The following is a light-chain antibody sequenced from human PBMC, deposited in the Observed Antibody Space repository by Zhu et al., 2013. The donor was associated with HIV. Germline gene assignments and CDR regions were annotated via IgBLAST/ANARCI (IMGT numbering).Light chain of an antibody. V-gene: IGKV1-6*01. J-gene: IGKJ4*01. CDR2: AAS. Sequence: AIQMTQSPSSLSASVGDRVTITCRASQGIRNDLGWYQQKPGKAPKLLIYAASSLQSGVPSRFSGSGYGTDFSLTISSLQSEDFGTYYCLKSYSNPFFGGGTKVELK. CDR1: QGIRND. CDR3: LKSYSNPF.